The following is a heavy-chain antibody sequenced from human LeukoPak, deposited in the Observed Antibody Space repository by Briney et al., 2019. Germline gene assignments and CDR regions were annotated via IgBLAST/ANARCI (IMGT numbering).Heavy chain of an antibody. V-gene: IGHV3-30*05. CDR2: ISYDGTNK. Sequence: AGGSLRLSCAASGFTFSSYGMHWVRQAPGKGLEWVAIISYDGTNKYYADSVRGRFTISRDNSKNTLYLQMNSLRAEDTAVYYCARDFGWLSGFDNWGQGTLVTVSS. CDR1: GFTFSSYG. D-gene: IGHD3-9*01. CDR3: ARDFGWLSGFDN. J-gene: IGHJ4*02.